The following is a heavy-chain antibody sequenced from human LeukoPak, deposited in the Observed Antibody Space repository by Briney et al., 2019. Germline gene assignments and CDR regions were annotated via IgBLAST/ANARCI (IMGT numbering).Heavy chain of an antibody. V-gene: IGHV3-11*04. J-gene: IGHJ4*02. CDR2: ITTNGAST. CDR1: GFIFSDYY. Sequence: GGSLRLSCAASGFIFSDYYMTWVRQAPGKGLEWISYITTNGASTYYANSVKGRFTISRDNAKNSLYLQMNSLRAEDTAVYYCARGGGDIVVVPAGPSDYWGQGTLVTVSS. D-gene: IGHD2-2*01. CDR3: ARGGGDIVVVPAGPSDY.